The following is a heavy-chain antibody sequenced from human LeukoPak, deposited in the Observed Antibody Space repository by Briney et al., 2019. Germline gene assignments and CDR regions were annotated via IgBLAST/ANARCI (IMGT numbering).Heavy chain of an antibody. D-gene: IGHD3-16*01. CDR3: ARGIPSGGVTGRPYDY. J-gene: IGHJ4*02. CDR2: ISGSGSTI. CDR1: GFTFSSYA. Sequence: HPGGSLRLSCAASGFTFSSYAMTWVRQAPGKGLEWVSYISGSGSTIYYADSVKGRFTISRDNAKNSLDLQIDSLRAEDTAVYYCARGIPSGGVTGRPYDYWGQGTLVTVSS. V-gene: IGHV3-48*04.